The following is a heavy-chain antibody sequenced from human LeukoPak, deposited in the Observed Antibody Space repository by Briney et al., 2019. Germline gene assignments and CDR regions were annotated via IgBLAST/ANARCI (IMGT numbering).Heavy chain of an antibody. Sequence: GESLKISCKGSGYSINNYWIGWVRQMPGKGLEWMGIINIGDSDTTYSPTFQGQVTISADKSIGTAYLQWSSLKASDTAMYYCASTSSWYRSFDYWGQGTLVTVSS. V-gene: IGHV5-51*01. CDR3: ASTSSWYRSFDY. CDR2: INIGDSDT. D-gene: IGHD3-16*02. CDR1: GYSINNYW. J-gene: IGHJ4*02.